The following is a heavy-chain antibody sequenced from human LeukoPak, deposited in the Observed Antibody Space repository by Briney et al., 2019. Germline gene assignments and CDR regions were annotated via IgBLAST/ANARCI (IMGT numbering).Heavy chain of an antibody. CDR1: RYSFTGYY. CDR3: ARDQNYYDTTSYYGIDY. J-gene: IGHJ4*02. CDR2: FNPNSGAT. D-gene: IGHD3-22*01. Sequence: GASVKVSCKASRYSFTGYYIHWVRQAHGQGLEWMGWFNPNSGATNYAQKFQDRVTMTRDTSISTAYMELSRLRSDDTALYYCARDQNYYDTTSYYGIDYWGQGTLVTVSS. V-gene: IGHV1-2*02.